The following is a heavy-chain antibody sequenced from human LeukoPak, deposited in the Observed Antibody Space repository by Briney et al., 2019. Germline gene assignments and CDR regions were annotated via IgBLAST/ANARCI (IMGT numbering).Heavy chain of an antibody. CDR1: GFTFYDYA. D-gene: IGHD6-13*01. CDR2: ISWNSGSI. CDR3: AKDGAPIIAAAHGFDP. Sequence: GRYLRLSCAASGFTFYDYAMHWVRQAPGKGLKWVTGISWNSGSIGYADSVKGRFTISRDNAKNSLYLQMNSLRAEDTALYYCAKDGAPIIAAAHGFDPWGQGTLVTVSS. V-gene: IGHV3-9*01. J-gene: IGHJ5*02.